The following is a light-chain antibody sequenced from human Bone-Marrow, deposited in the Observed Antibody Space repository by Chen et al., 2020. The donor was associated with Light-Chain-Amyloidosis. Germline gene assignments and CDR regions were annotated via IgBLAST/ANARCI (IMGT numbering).Light chain of an antibody. CDR1: SSNIGAGYD. Sequence: QSVLTQPPSVSGAPGQRVTISCTGGSSNIGAGYDVHWYRQLPGTAPKLLIYGNSNRPSGVPDRFSGCRSGTSASLAITGLQAEDEADYYCQSYDSSLSGVVFGGGTRLTVL. CDR2: GNS. V-gene: IGLV1-40*01. J-gene: IGLJ3*02. CDR3: QSYDSSLSGVV.